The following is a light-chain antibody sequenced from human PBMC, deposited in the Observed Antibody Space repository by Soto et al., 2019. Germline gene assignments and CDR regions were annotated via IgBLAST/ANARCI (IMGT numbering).Light chain of an antibody. Sequence: EIVLTQSPGTLSLSPGERATLSCRASQSISSSYLAIAWYQQKPGQPPRLLIYGASSRATGIPDRFSGSVSATDFTLTISRLEPEDFAVYYCQQHDTSPWTFGQGTRVEIK. V-gene: IGKV3-20*01. CDR2: GAS. CDR1: QSISSSY. CDR3: QQHDTSPWT. J-gene: IGKJ1*01.